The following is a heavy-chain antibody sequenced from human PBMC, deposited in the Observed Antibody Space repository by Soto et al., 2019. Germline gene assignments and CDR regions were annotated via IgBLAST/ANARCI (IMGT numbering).Heavy chain of an antibody. CDR3: ARELIVGPAEYFQH. V-gene: IGHV3-9*01. CDR1: GFTFDDYA. CDR2: ISWNSGSL. D-gene: IGHD1-26*01. Sequence: SRTLGCAASGFTFDDYAMHWVRQAPGKWLEWVSGISWNSGSLGYEDSVKGRFTIYRDNAKNSLYLQMNSLRAEDTAVYYCARELIVGPAEYFQHWGQGTLVTVSS. J-gene: IGHJ1*01.